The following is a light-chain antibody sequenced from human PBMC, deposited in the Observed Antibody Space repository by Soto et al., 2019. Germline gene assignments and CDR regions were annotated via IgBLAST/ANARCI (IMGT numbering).Light chain of an antibody. Sequence: EIVLTHSPGTLSLSPGERATLSCRASQSISSSYLAWYQQKPGQAPRLLIYGASSRATGIPDRISGSGSGTDFTLTISRLEAEDFALYYCQQYGTSPWTFGQGTKVEIK. CDR2: GAS. CDR3: QQYGTSPWT. CDR1: QSISSSY. V-gene: IGKV3-20*01. J-gene: IGKJ1*01.